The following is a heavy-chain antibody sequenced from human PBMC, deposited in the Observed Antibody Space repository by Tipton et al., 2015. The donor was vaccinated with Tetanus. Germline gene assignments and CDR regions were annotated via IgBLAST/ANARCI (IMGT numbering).Heavy chain of an antibody. CDR2: INHSGTT. D-gene: IGHD2-2*01. Sequence: TLSLTCSVSGGSFSGYLWSWVRQPSGKGLEWIGEINHSGTTNYNPSLTGRVSMSLDTSKQQFSLSLTSATAADTAVYYCARGWSECSSWSCSPFDSWGQGTLVTVSS. V-gene: IGHV4-34*01. J-gene: IGHJ4*02. CDR3: ARGWSECSSWSCSPFDS. CDR1: GGSFSGYL.